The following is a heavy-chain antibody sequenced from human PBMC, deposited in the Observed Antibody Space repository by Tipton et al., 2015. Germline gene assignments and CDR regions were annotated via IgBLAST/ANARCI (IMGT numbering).Heavy chain of an antibody. J-gene: IGHJ6*02. Sequence: QLVQSGPEVKKPGASVKVSCKASGYTFNNYYLHWVRQAPGQGLEYMGMMNPSGGSTAYAQKFQGRVTMTRDTSTSTAYMEVFNLTSEDTAMYYCARRMGGYYVPDGYVYYYGMDVWGQGTTVTVS. CDR2: MNPSGGST. D-gene: IGHD2/OR15-2a*01. V-gene: IGHV1-46*02. CDR1: GYTFNNYY. CDR3: ARRMGGYYVPDGYVYYYGMDV.